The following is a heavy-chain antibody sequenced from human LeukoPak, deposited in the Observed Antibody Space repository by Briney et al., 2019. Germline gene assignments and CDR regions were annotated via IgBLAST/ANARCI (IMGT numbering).Heavy chain of an antibody. D-gene: IGHD2-2*01. CDR1: GSTFTSYW. J-gene: IGHJ3*02. CDR3: ARYVGSLKYQLLNSFDI. V-gene: IGHV5-51*04. CDR2: IYPGDSDT. Sequence: GGSLEIPCQGSGSTFTSYWIGWARRLPGKGLEGMGIIYPGDSDTRYSPSFQGQVTISADKPISTAYLQWISLKASDTAMYYCARYVGSLKYQLLNSFDIWGQGTMVTVSS.